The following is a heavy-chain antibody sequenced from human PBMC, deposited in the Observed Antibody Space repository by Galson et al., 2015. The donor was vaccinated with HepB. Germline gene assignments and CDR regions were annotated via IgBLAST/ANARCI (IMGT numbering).Heavy chain of an antibody. V-gene: IGHV3-23*01. D-gene: IGHD3-10*01. J-gene: IGHJ4*02. CDR2: ITSNGGRT. CDR1: GFTFSRYA. Sequence: SLRLSCAASGFTFSRYAMTWVRQAPGKGLEWISSITSNGGRTFYTNSVKGRFTISRDNSRNTVALQLSSLRPEDTAVYYCATGYYYFSGATSYDWWGQGTLVTVSS. CDR3: ATGYYYFSGATSYDW.